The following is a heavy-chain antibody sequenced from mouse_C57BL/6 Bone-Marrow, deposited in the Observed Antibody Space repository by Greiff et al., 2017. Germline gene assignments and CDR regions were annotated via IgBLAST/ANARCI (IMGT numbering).Heavy chain of an antibody. CDR2: ISSGGSYT. CDR3: ARRGLYYGSRDFDY. D-gene: IGHD1-1*01. V-gene: IGHV5-6*02. Sequence: EVKVVESGGDLVKPGGSLKLSCAASGFTFSSYGMSWVRQTPDKRLEWVATISSGGSYTYYPDSVKGRFTISRDNAKNTQYLQMSSLKSEDTAMYYCARRGLYYGSRDFDYWGQGTTLTVSS. CDR1: GFTFSSYG. J-gene: IGHJ2*01.